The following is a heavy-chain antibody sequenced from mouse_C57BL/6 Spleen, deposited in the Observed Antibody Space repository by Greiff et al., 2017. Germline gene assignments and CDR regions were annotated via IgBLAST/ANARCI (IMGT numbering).Heavy chain of an antibody. J-gene: IGHJ3*01. CDR2: IHPNSGST. CDR3: ATYDYDGGFAY. CDR1: GYTFTSYW. V-gene: IGHV1-64*01. D-gene: IGHD2-4*01. Sequence: VQVVESGAELVKPGASVKLSCKASGYTFTSYWMHWVKQRPGQGLEWIGMIHPNSGSTNYNEKFKSKATLTVDKSSSTAYMQLSSLTSEDSAVYYCATYDYDGGFAYWGQGTLVTVSA.